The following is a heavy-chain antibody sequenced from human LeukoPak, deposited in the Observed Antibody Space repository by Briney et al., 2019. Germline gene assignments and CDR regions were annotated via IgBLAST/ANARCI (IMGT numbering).Heavy chain of an antibody. CDR2: ISGYSGNT. CDR1: DYTFTNYG. CDR3: ARDAVSTTTVGGIDY. J-gene: IGHJ4*02. V-gene: IGHV1-18*01. D-gene: IGHD5/OR15-5a*01. Sequence: ASVKVSCKASDYTFTNYGISLVRQAPGQGLEWIGWISGYSGNTKYAEKIQGRVTMTTDTSTSTTYMELRSLRSDDTAVYYCARDAVSTTTVGGIDYWGQGTLVTVSS.